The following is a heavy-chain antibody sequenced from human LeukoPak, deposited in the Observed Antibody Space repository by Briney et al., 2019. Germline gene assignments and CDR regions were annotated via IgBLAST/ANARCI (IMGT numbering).Heavy chain of an antibody. V-gene: IGHV1-69*13. CDR1: GGIFRNYA. CDR2: IILPFDAA. D-gene: IGHD6-19*01. Sequence: GASVKVSCKISGGIFRNYAVSWVRQAPGQGLEWMGGIILPFDAADYAQKFQGRASITADESTTTAYMELSSLRSEDTAMYYCAILAPLASCSGRNCYDWFDPWGQGTLVTVSS. J-gene: IGHJ5*02. CDR3: AILAPLASCSGRNCYDWFDP.